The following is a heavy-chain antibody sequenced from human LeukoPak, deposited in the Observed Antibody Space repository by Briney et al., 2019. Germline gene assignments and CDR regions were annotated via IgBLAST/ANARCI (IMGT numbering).Heavy chain of an antibody. CDR2: MNPNSGNT. D-gene: IGHD2-2*01. V-gene: IGHV1-8*01. Sequence: GASVKVSCKASGYTFTNYDINWVRQATGQGLEWMGWMNPNSGNTGYSLKFQARVTMTRNTSISTAYMELSSLRSDDTAVYYCARDGGVYCSSTSCHDYWGQGTLVTVSS. J-gene: IGHJ4*02. CDR3: ARDGGVYCSSTSCHDY. CDR1: GYTFTNYD.